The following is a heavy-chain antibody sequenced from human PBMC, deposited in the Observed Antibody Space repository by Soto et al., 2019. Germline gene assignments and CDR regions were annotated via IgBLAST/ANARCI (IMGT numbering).Heavy chain of an antibody. CDR1: GFSFRSYW. D-gene: IGHD6-13*01. V-gene: IGHV3-7*03. J-gene: IGHJ4*02. Sequence: HPGGSLRLSCTASGFSFRSYWMSWVRQAPGKGLKWVANIKQDGSEKYYVDSLKGRFTISRDNAKNSLYLQMNSLRAEDTAIYYCARVGYSSSLDFWGQGTLVTVSS. CDR2: IKQDGSEK. CDR3: ARVGYSSSLDF.